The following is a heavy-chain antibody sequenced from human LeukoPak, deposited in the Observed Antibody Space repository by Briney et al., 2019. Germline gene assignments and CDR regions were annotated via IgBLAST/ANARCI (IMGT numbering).Heavy chain of an antibody. CDR3: VREAKMTNIL. D-gene: IGHD2-21*01. J-gene: IGHJ4*02. V-gene: IGHV3-11*01. Sequence: NPGGSLRLSCAASGFTISDYYMTWIRQAPGKGLEWVSHISRSSGTIYYADSVQGRFTVSRDNGKKSLYLQMSYLRAEDTAVYYCVREAKMTNILWGQGTLVTVSS. CDR1: GFTISDYY. CDR2: ISRSSGTI.